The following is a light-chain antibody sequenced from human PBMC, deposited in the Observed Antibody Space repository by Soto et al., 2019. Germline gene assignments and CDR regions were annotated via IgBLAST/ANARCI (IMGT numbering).Light chain of an antibody. CDR3: CSYAGSSTYV. Sequence: QSVLTQPASVSGSPGQSITISCTGTSSDVGNYDLVSWYQQLPGKAPKFILYEGSKRHSGVSNRFSGSKSGNTASLTISGLQAGDEADYYCCSYAGSSTYVFGTGTKVTVL. CDR2: EGS. CDR1: SSDVGNYDL. V-gene: IGLV2-23*01. J-gene: IGLJ1*01.